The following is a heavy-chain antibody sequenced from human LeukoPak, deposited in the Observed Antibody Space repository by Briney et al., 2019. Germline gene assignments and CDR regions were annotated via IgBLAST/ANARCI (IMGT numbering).Heavy chain of an antibody. Sequence: NTSETLSLTCTVSGGSISSYYWSWIRQPPGKGLEWIGYIYYSGSTNYNPSLKSRVTISVDTSKNQFSLKLSSVTAADTAVYYCARGRCSGGSCYSGIYYYYMDVWGKGTTVTVSS. J-gene: IGHJ6*03. V-gene: IGHV4-59*01. CDR3: ARGRCSGGSCYSGIYYYYMDV. D-gene: IGHD2-15*01. CDR1: GGSISSYY. CDR2: IYYSGST.